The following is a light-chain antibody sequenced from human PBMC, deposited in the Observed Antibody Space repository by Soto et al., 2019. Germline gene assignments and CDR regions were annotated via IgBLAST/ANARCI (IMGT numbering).Light chain of an antibody. Sequence: QSVLTQPPSVSGAPGQRVTISCTESSSNIGAGYDVHWYQQLPGTSPKLLIYCHSNRPSGVPDRFSGSKSGSSAYLAITGLQDDDESDYYRHSYDSSLSAWVFGGVTKLTVL. CDR3: HSYDSSLSAWV. V-gene: IGLV1-40*01. CDR2: CHS. J-gene: IGLJ3*02. CDR1: SSNIGAGYD.